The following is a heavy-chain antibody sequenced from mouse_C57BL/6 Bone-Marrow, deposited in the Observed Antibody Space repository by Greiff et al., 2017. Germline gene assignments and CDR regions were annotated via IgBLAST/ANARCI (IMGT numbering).Heavy chain of an antibody. D-gene: IGHD2-3*01. Sequence: QVQLQQPGAELVRPGTSVKLSCKASGYTFTSYWMHWVKQRPGPGLEWIGVIDPSDSYTNSNQKFKGKATLTVDTSSSNAYMQLSSLTSEDSAVYYCARSDGYYVWGQGTLVTVSA. J-gene: IGHJ3*01. CDR2: IDPSDSYT. CDR3: ARSDGYYV. CDR1: GYTFTSYW. V-gene: IGHV1-59*01.